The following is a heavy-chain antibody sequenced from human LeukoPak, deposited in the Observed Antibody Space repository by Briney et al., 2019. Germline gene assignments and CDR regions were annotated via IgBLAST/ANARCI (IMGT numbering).Heavy chain of an antibody. CDR2: IKVDGSEE. D-gene: IGHD6-13*01. J-gene: IGHJ4*02. V-gene: IGHV3-7*01. CDR3: ARAEQQLDAFDY. CDR1: GFTFSTYW. Sequence: GGSLRLSCAASGFTFSTYWMNWVRQAPRKGLEWVANIKVDGSEEYYTDSVKGRFTISRDNAKNSLYLQMNSLRAEDTAVYYCARAEQQLDAFDYWGQGTLVTVSS.